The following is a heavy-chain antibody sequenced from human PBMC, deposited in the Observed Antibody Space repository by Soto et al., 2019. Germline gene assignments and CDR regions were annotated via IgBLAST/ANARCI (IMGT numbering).Heavy chain of an antibody. Sequence: SETLSLTCTVSGGSISSGGYYWSWIRQHPGKGLEWIGYIYYSGSTYYNPSLKSRVTISVDTSKNQFSLKLSSVTAADTAVYYSARGLVTRPTGLWSTREYYYYGMDVWGQGTTVTVSS. CDR2: IYYSGST. CDR1: GGSISSGGYY. J-gene: IGHJ6*02. CDR3: ARGLVTRPTGLWSTREYYYYGMDV. V-gene: IGHV4-31*03. D-gene: IGHD2-21*01.